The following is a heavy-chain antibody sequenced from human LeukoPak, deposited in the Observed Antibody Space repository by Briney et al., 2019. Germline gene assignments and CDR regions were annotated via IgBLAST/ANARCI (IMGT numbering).Heavy chain of an antibody. CDR2: ISSSGSTI. CDR1: GFTFSSYE. D-gene: IGHD1-26*01. J-gene: IGHJ4*02. CDR3: ARESKWEQLANVDY. V-gene: IGHV3-48*03. Sequence: GGSLRLSCAASGFTFSSYEMNWVRQAPGKGLEWVSYISSSGSTIYYADSVKGRFTISRDNAKNSLYLQMNSLRAEDTALYYCARESKWEQLANVDYWGQGTLVTVSS.